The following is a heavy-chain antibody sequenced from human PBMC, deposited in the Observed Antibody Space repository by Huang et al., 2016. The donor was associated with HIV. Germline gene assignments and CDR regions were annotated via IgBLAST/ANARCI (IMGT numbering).Heavy chain of an antibody. J-gene: IGHJ4*02. D-gene: IGHD3-16*01. CDR1: GGSFSDQI. V-gene: IGHV1-69*01. CDR2: IIPLFRAP. CDR3: AMSLRYQYDSRSYWGRYFDY. Sequence: QVQLEQSGPAVRKPGSSVKVSCQASGGSFSDQIISWVRQAPGQRFDGMGVIIPLFRAPAYAQEFKGRGTMTADESTATIYMELNSLTSEDTAVYYCAMSLRYQYDSRSYWGRYFDYWGQGTLVTVSS.